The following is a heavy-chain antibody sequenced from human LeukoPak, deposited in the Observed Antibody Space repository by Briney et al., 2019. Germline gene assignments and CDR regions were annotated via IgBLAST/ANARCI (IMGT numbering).Heavy chain of an antibody. Sequence: SETPSLTCAVSGGSISSGGYSWSWIRQPPGKGLEWIGYIYHSGSTYYNPSLKSRVTISVDRCKNQFSLKLSSVTAADTAVYYCARAISSLTIFGVVITHFDYWGQGTLVTVYS. CDR2: IYHSGST. V-gene: IGHV4-30-2*01. CDR1: GGSISSGGYS. D-gene: IGHD3-3*01. CDR3: ARAISSLTIFGVVITHFDY. J-gene: IGHJ4*02.